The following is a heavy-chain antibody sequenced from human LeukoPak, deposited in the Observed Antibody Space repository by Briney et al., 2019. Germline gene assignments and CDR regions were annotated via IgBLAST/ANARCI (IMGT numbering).Heavy chain of an antibody. CDR2: IYYSGST. V-gene: IGHV4-39*01. Sequence: SETLSLTCTVSGGSISSSSYYWGWIRQPPGKGLEWIGSIYYSGSTYYNPPLKSRVTISVDTSKNQFSLKLSSVTAADTAVYYCARPVSAYCGGDCSDYWGQGTPVTVSS. J-gene: IGHJ4*02. CDR1: GGSISSSSYY. D-gene: IGHD2-21*01. CDR3: ARPVSAYCGGDCSDY.